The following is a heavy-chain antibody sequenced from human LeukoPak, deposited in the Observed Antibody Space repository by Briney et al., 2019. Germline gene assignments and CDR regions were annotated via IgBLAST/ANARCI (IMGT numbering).Heavy chain of an antibody. CDR1: GFTFSSYA. V-gene: IGHV3-30-3*01. CDR3: ARVDSSGYYSFDY. CDR2: ISYDGSNK. J-gene: IGHJ4*02. D-gene: IGHD3-22*01. Sequence: GRSLRLSCAASGFTFSSYAMHWVRQAPGKGLEWVAVISYDGSNKYYADSVKGRFTISRDNSKNTLYLQMNSLRAEDTAVYYCARVDSSGYYSFDYWGQGTLVTVSS.